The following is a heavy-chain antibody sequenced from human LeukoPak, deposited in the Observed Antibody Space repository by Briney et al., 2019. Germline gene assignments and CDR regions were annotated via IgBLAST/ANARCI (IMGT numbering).Heavy chain of an antibody. Sequence: SETLSLTCTVSGGSISSYYWSWIRQPPGKGLEWIGYIYYSGSTNYNPSLKSRITISVDTSKNQFSLKLSSVTAADTAVYYCAMVAAQRSRFDYWGQGTLVTVSS. CDR1: GGSISSYY. J-gene: IGHJ4*02. V-gene: IGHV4-59*12. CDR2: IYYSGST. CDR3: AMVAAQRSRFDY. D-gene: IGHD2-15*01.